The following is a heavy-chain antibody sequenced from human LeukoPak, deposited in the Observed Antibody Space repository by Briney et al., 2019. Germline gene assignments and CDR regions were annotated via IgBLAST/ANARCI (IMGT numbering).Heavy chain of an antibody. J-gene: IGHJ4*02. CDR3: ARDNPTYYDFWSGYYLDY. CDR1: GFSFSSYS. D-gene: IGHD3-3*01. CDR2: VSSSGSTI. V-gene: IGHV3-48*01. Sequence: GGSLRLSCAASGFSFSSYSMNWVRQAPGKGLEWVSYVSSSGSTIYYADSVKGRFTISRDNAKNSLYLQMNSLRAEDTAVYYCARDNPTYYDFWSGYYLDYWGQGTLVTVSS.